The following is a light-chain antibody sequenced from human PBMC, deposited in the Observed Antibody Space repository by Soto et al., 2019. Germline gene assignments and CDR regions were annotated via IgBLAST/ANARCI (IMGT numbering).Light chain of an antibody. CDR3: QQYNKWPLT. V-gene: IGKV3-20*01. Sequence: EIVLTQSPDTLSLSPGERATLSCRASQSVSSIYLAWYQQKPDQAPRLLIYDTSRRASGIPDRFSGSGSGTDFALTISRLEPEDSAVYYCQQYNKWPLTFGGGTKVDIK. CDR1: QSVSSIY. CDR2: DTS. J-gene: IGKJ4*01.